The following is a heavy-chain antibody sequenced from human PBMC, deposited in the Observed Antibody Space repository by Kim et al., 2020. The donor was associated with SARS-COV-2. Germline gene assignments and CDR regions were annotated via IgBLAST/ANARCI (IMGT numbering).Heavy chain of an antibody. V-gene: IGHV4-4*06. D-gene: IGHD6-13*01. Sequence: NPSPRSRVTLSVDTSKNQFSLKLNSVSAADTAMYYCARDKAAAGLYYFDYWGQGTLVTVSS. J-gene: IGHJ4*02. CDR3: ARDKAAAGLYYFDY.